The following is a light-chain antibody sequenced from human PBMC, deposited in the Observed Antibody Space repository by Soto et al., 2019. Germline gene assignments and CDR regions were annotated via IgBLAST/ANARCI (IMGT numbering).Light chain of an antibody. Sequence: DIQMTQSPSSLSASVGDRVTITCRARQDISNYLNWYQQRPGKAPKLLIYDASNLERGVPSRFSGTRTRIHFTFDFTSLQPEDVATYYCQQSDSLPITFGQGTRLEI. V-gene: IGKV1-33*01. CDR3: QQSDSLPIT. J-gene: IGKJ5*01. CDR1: QDISNY. CDR2: DAS.